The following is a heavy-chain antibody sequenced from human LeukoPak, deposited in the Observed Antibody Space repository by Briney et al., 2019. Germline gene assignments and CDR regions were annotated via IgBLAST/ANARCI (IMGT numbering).Heavy chain of an antibody. J-gene: IGHJ6*03. CDR1: GDTFSSYA. CDR2: IIPIFGTT. V-gene: IGHV1-69*13. Sequence: SVKVSCKASGDTFSSYALSWVRQAPGQGLEWMGGIIPIFGTTNYAQKFQGRVTTTADESTSTAYMELSSLSSEDTAVYFCAMAVISRGGYFYYYMDVWGKGTTVTVSS. D-gene: IGHD2/OR15-2a*01. CDR3: AMAVISRGGYFYYYMDV.